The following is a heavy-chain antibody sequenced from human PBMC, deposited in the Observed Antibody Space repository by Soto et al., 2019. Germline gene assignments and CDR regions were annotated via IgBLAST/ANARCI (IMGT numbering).Heavy chain of an antibody. CDR2: ISAYNGNT. Sequence: QVQLVQSGAEVKKPGASVKVSCKASGYTFTSYGISWVRQAPGQGLEWMGWISAYNGNTNYAQKLQGRVTITPDTATSTVYQEPRSLRSDGTAVYYCARASGSSYWFAPWGQGTLVTVSS. CDR3: ARASGSSYWFAP. J-gene: IGHJ5*02. CDR1: GYTFTSYG. V-gene: IGHV1-18*01. D-gene: IGHD1-26*01.